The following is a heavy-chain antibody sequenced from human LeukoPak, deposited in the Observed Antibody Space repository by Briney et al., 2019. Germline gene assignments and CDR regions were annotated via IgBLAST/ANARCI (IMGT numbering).Heavy chain of an antibody. CDR2: IIPIFGTA. D-gene: IGHD6-19*01. Sequence: SVKVSCKASGGTFSSYAISWVRQAPGQGLEWMGRIIPIFGTANYAQKFQGRVTITTDESTSTAYMELSSLRSEDTAVYYCAGDSSGWYYFDYWGQGTVVTVSS. V-gene: IGHV1-69*05. CDR3: AGDSSGWYYFDY. J-gene: IGHJ4*02. CDR1: GGTFSSYA.